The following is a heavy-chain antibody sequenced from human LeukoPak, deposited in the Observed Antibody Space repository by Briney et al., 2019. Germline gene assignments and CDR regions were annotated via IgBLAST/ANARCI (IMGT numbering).Heavy chain of an antibody. D-gene: IGHD4-11*01. CDR3: ARGLQIGFLEY. J-gene: IGHJ4*02. CDR1: GYTFTGYY. Sequence: ASVKVSCKASGYTFTGYYIHWVRQAPGQGLEWMGWINPDSGGTNYAPKLQGRVTMTTDTSTSTAYMEVRSLRSDDTAVYYCARGLQIGFLEYWGQGTLVIVSS. V-gene: IGHV1-2*02. CDR2: INPDSGGT.